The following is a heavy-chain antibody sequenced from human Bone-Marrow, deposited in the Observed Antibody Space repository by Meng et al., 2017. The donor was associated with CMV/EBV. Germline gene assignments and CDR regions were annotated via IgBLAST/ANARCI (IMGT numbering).Heavy chain of an antibody. CDR2: MYYSGST. CDR3: ATAQGVLRFLEWGGGMDV. D-gene: IGHD3-3*01. J-gene: IGHJ6*04. CDR1: GGSISSSSYY. V-gene: IGHV4-39*07. Sequence: SETLSLTCTVSGGSISSSSYYWGWIRQPPGKGLEWIGSMYYSGSTYYNPSLKSRVTISIDTSKNQSSLKLSSVTAADTAVYYCATAQGVLRFLEWGGGMDVWGEGTTVTVSS.